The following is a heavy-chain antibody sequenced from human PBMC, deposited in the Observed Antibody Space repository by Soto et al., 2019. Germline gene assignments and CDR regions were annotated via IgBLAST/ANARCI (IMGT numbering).Heavy chain of an antibody. CDR1: GFTFSSYA. Sequence: GSLRLSCAASGFTFSSYAMSWVRQAPGKGLEWVSAISGSGGSTYYADSVKGRFTISRDNSKNTLYLQMNSLRAEDTAVYYCAKDGIVVVPAARGYYYYGMDVWGQGTTVTVSS. V-gene: IGHV3-23*01. J-gene: IGHJ6*02. CDR2: ISGSGGST. D-gene: IGHD2-2*01. CDR3: AKDGIVVVPAARGYYYYGMDV.